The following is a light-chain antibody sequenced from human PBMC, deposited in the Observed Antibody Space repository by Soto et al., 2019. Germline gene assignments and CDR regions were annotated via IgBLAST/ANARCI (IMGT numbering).Light chain of an antibody. Sequence: QIVVTQEPSFSVSPGGTVTITCSLNSGSVSTSNNPSWYQQTPGQTPRTLIYSTNTRSSGVPDRFSGSILGNKAALTITGAQADDEYCVLYMGSGIYVFGTGTKLTVL. CDR1: SGSVSTSNN. J-gene: IGLJ1*01. V-gene: IGLV8-61*01. CDR2: STN. CDR3: VLYMGSGIYV.